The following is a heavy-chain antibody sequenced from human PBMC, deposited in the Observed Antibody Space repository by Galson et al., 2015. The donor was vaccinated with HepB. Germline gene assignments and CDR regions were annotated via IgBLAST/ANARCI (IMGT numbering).Heavy chain of an antibody. V-gene: IGHV4-30-4*01. Sequence: TLSLTCTVSGGSISSGDYYWSWIRQPPGKGLEWIGYIYYSGSTYYNPSLKSRVTISVDTSKNQFSLKLSSVTAADTAVYYCASLNYYDSSGYYSGDYWGQGTLVTVSS. CDR2: IYYSGST. J-gene: IGHJ4*02. D-gene: IGHD3-22*01. CDR3: ASLNYYDSSGYYSGDY. CDR1: GGSISSGDYY.